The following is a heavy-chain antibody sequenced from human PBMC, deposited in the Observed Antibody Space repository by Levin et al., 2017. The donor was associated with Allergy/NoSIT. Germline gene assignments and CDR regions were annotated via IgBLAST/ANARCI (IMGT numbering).Heavy chain of an antibody. J-gene: IGHJ6*02. CDR2: IIPIFGTA. CDR1: GGTFSSYA. CDR3: ALRGNSDGMDV. V-gene: IGHV1-69*13. D-gene: IGHD4-23*01. Sequence: EASVKVSCKASGGTFSSYAISWVRQAPGQGLEWMGGIIPIFGTANYAQKFQGRVTITADESTSTAYMELSSLRSEDTAVYYCALRGNSDGMDVWGQGTTVTVSS.